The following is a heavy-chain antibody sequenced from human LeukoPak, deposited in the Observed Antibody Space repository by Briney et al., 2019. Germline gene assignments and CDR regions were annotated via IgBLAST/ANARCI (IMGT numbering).Heavy chain of an antibody. CDR2: IKHDGSKK. D-gene: IGHD1-26*01. V-gene: IGHV3-7*01. J-gene: IGHJ4*02. Sequence: GGSLRLSCAASGFTFSSYWMTWVRQAPGKGLEWVANIKHDGSKKYYVDSVKGRFTISRDNAKNSLYLQMNSLRDEDTAVYYCVLGSPFDYWGQGTLVTVSS. CDR3: VLGSPFDY. CDR1: GFTFSSYW.